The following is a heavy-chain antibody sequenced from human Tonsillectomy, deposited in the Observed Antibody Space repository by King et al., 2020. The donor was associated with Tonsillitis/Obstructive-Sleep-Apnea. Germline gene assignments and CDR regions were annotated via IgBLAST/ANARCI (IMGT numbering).Heavy chain of an antibody. CDR2: IDPSDSYT. V-gene: IGHV5-10-1*03. J-gene: IGHJ4*02. CDR3: ARMTGREGATLDY. CDR1: GYSFTTYW. D-gene: IGHD1-26*01. Sequence: VQLVESGAEVKKPGESLRISCKGSGYSFTTYWISWVRQMPGKGLEWMGRIDPSDSYTKYSQSFQGHVTISADKSISTAYLQWNSLKASDTTMYYCARMTGREGATLDYWGQGTLVTVSS.